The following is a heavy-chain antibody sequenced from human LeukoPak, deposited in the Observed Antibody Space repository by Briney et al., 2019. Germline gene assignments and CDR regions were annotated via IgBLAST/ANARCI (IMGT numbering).Heavy chain of an antibody. V-gene: IGHV1-2*02. J-gene: IGHJ4*02. CDR1: GYTFTGYY. CDR3: ARARVGSGWPRPWYFEF. D-gene: IGHD6-19*01. CDR2: INPNTGAT. Sequence: ASVKVSCKPTGYTFTGYYLHWVRQAPGQGLEWMGWINPNTGATIYAEKFQGRVTMTRDTYIDTAYMEMRSLRSDDTAVYYCARARVGSGWPRPWYFEFGGQGTLITVSS.